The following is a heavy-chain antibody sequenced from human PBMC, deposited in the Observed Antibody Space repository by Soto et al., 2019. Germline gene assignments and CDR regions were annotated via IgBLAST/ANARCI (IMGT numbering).Heavy chain of an antibody. J-gene: IGHJ4*02. V-gene: IGHV4-38-2*01. CDR2: IYHSGST. D-gene: IGHD3-9*01. Sequence: LSLTCAVSGYSISSGYYWGWIRQPPGKGLEWIGSIYHSGSTYYNPSLKSRVTISVDTSKNQFSLKLSSVTAADTAVYYCARAGPILRYFDWRYYFDYWGQGTLVTVSS. CDR3: ARAGPILRYFDWRYYFDY. CDR1: GYSISSGYY.